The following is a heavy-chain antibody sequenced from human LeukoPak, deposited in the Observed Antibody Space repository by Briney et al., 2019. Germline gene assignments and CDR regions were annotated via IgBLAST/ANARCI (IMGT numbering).Heavy chain of an antibody. CDR1: GSTFSRSP. Sequence: GGSLRLSCAASGSTFSRSPMHWVRQAPGKGLEWVAILSHDESNRYYADSVRGRFNISRDDSKNTLYLQINSLTAEDTAMYYCARGGSDGYNYRAFDIWGQGTMVTVSS. J-gene: IGHJ3*02. V-gene: IGHV3-30*04. D-gene: IGHD5-24*01. CDR3: ARGGSDGYNYRAFDI. CDR2: LSHDESNR.